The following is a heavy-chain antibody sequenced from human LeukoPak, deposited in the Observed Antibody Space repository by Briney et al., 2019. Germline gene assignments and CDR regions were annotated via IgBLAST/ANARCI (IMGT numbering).Heavy chain of an antibody. Sequence: SQTLSLTCTVSGGSISSGSYYWGWIRQPAGKGLEWIGRIYTSGSTNYNPSLKSRVTISVDTSKNQFSLKLSSVTAADTAVYYCARAPRVATIPYFDYWGQGTLVTVSS. V-gene: IGHV4-61*02. CDR1: GGSISSGSYY. D-gene: IGHD5-12*01. CDR3: ARAPRVATIPYFDY. CDR2: IYTSGST. J-gene: IGHJ4*02.